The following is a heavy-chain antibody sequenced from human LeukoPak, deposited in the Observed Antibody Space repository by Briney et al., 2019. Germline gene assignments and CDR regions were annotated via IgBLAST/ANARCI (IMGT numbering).Heavy chain of an antibody. J-gene: IGHJ6*04. CDR3: AKGSGSLSSYYYSMDV. CDR1: GFTFSSYW. Sequence: GGSLRLSFAASGFTFSSYWMSWVRQAPGKGLEWVANIKQDGSEKYYVDSVKGRFTISRNNSKNPVCLQMISLRAEDTAVYYCAKGSGSLSSYYYSMDVWGKGTTVTVSS. V-gene: IGHV3-7*03. CDR2: IKQDGSEK. D-gene: IGHD1-26*01.